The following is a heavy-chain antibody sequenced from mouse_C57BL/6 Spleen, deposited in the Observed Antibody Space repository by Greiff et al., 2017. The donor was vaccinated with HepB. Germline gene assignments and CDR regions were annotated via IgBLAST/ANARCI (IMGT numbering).Heavy chain of an antibody. CDR2: ISSGSSTI. J-gene: IGHJ3*01. CDR3: ARRAWGAY. CDR1: GFTFSDYG. D-gene: IGHD3-3*01. V-gene: IGHV5-17*01. Sequence: EVKVEESGGGLVKPGGSLKLSCAASGFTFSDYGMHWVRQAPEKGLEWVAYISSGSSTIYYADTVKGRFTISRDNAKNTLFLQMTSLRSEDTAMYYCARRAWGAYWGQGTLVTVSA.